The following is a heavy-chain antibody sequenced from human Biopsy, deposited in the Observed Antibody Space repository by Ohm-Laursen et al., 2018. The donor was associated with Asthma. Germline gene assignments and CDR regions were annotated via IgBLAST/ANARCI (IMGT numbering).Heavy chain of an antibody. J-gene: IGHJ4*02. CDR2: IFWDDDK. D-gene: IGHD3-10*01. V-gene: IGHV2-5*02. CDR3: AHAQTSWNYCGSGNYLYHFDS. CDR1: GFSLSTLGVG. Sequence: PTQTLTLTSTVSGFSLSTLGVGVGWFRQPPGKALEWLAHIFWDDDKRYSPSLKSRLTIAKDTSRNQVVLTMTNMGPVDTGTYFCAHAQTSWNYCGSGNYLYHFDSWGQGTLVTVSS.